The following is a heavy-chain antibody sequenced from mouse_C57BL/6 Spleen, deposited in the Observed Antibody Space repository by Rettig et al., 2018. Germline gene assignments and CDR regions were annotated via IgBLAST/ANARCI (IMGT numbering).Heavy chain of an antibody. D-gene: IGHD2-4*01. V-gene: IGHV1-19*01. CDR1: GYTFTDYY. J-gene: IGHJ3*01. Sequence: VKMSCKASGYTFTDYYMNWVKQSHGKSLEWIGVINPYNGGTSYNQKFKGKATLTVDKSSSTAYMELNSLTSEDSAVYYCARGGYDYDFFAYWGQGTLVTVSA. CDR2: INPYNGGT. CDR3: ARGGYDYDFFAY.